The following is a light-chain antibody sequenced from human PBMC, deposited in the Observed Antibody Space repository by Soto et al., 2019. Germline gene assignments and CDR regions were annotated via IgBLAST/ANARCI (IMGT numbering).Light chain of an antibody. CDR1: SSDVGGYNY. J-gene: IGLJ2*01. CDR2: DVS. CDR3: SSYTGSSTYVV. Sequence: QSALTQPASVSRSPGQSITISCTGTSSDVGGYNYVSWYQQHPGKAPKLMIYDVSNRPSGVSNRFSGSKSANTASLTISGLQAEDEADYYCSSYTGSSTYVVFGGGTKLTVL. V-gene: IGLV2-14*01.